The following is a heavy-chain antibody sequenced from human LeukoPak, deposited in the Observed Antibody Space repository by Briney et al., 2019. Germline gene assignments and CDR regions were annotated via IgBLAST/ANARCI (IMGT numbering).Heavy chain of an antibody. Sequence: GGSLRLSCAASGLTFSSYAMSWVRQAPGRGLEWVSAISGSGGSTYYADSVKGRFTISRDNSKNTLYLQMNSLRAEDTAVYYCARVRGQYSSGWYSYWGQGTLVTVSS. D-gene: IGHD6-19*01. CDR2: ISGSGGST. CDR3: ARVRGQYSSGWYSY. V-gene: IGHV3-23*01. CDR1: GLTFSSYA. J-gene: IGHJ4*02.